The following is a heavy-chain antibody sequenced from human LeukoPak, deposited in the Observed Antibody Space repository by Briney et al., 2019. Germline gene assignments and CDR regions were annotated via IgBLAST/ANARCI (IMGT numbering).Heavy chain of an antibody. CDR3: AKDISGGRIQLWERADY. CDR2: IDWNSGSI. V-gene: IGHV3-9*01. D-gene: IGHD5-18*01. Sequence: GGPLRLSCAGSGFTFDDYAMHWVRQAPGKGLEWVSGIDWNSGSIGYADSVKGRFTISRDNAKNSLYLQMNSLRPEDTALYYCAKDISGGRIQLWERADYWGQGTLVTVSS. CDR1: GFTFDDYA. J-gene: IGHJ4*02.